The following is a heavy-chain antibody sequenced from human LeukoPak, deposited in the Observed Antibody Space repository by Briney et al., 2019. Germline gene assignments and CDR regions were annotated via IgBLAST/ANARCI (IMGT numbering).Heavy chain of an antibody. Sequence: ASVKVSCKASGYTFTSYGISWVRQAPGQGLEWMGWISAYNGNANYAQKLQGRVTMTTDTSTSTAYMELRSLRSDDTAVYYCARGGLRYFDWLFPRPYGMDVWGKGTTVTVSS. J-gene: IGHJ6*04. CDR2: ISAYNGNA. V-gene: IGHV1-18*01. CDR3: ARGGLRYFDWLFPRPYGMDV. D-gene: IGHD3-9*01. CDR1: GYTFTSYG.